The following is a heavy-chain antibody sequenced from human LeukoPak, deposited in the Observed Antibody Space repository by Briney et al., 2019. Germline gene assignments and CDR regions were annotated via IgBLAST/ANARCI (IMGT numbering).Heavy chain of an antibody. D-gene: IGHD4-17*01. CDR2: MNPNSGNT. Sequence: ASVKVSRKASGYTFTSYDINWVRQATGQGLEWMGWMNPNSGNTGYAQKFQGRVTITRNTSISTAYMELSSLRSEDTAVYYCAREDGDVGPLQDYYYMDVWGKGTTVTVSS. V-gene: IGHV1-8*03. CDR1: GYTFTSYD. J-gene: IGHJ6*03. CDR3: AREDGDVGPLQDYYYMDV.